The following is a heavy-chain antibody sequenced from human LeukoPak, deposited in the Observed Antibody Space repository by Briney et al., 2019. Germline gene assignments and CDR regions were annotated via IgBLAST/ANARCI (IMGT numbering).Heavy chain of an antibody. CDR1: GYTFTGYY. Sequence: ASVKVSCKASGYTFTGYYMHWVRQAPGQGLEWRGWINPNSGSTNYAQKFQGRVTITADESTSTAYMELSSLRSEDTAVYYCARGVSGCSSTSCFAFDIWGQGTMVTVSS. CDR3: ARGVSGCSSTSCFAFDI. J-gene: IGHJ3*02. D-gene: IGHD2-2*01. V-gene: IGHV1-2*02. CDR2: INPNSGST.